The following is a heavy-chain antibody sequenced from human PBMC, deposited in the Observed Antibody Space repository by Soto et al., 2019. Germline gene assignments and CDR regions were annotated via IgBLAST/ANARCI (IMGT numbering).Heavy chain of an antibody. CDR1: GGTFSSYA. J-gene: IGHJ3*02. CDR2: IIPIFGTA. Sequence: QVQLVQSGAEVKKPGSSVKVSCKASGGTFSSYAISWVRQAPGQGLEWMGGIIPIFGTANYAQKFQGRVTITADESTSTAYMGLRSLRSEATAVYYWAGDGEQSNDAFDIWGQGTMVTVSS. D-gene: IGHD2-21*01. V-gene: IGHV1-69*12. CDR3: AGDGEQSNDAFDI.